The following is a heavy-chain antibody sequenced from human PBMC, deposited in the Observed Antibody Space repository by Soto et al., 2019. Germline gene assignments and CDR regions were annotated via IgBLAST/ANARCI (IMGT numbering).Heavy chain of an antibody. V-gene: IGHV1-8*01. Sequence: GASVKVSCKASGYTFTSYDINWVRQATGQGLEWMGWMNPNSGNTGYAQKFQGRVTMTRNTSISTAYMELSSLRSEDTAVYYCARVMEDFWSGYPINGESWFDPWGQGTRVTVSS. CDR2: MNPNSGNT. CDR3: ARVMEDFWSGYPINGESWFDP. CDR1: GYTFTSYD. J-gene: IGHJ5*02. D-gene: IGHD3-3*01.